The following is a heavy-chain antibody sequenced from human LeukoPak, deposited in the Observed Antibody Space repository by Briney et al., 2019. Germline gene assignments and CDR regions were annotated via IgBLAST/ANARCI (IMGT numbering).Heavy chain of an antibody. Sequence: ASVKVSCKASGYTFTSYYMHWVRQAPGQGLEWMGIINPSGGSTRYAQKFQGRVTMTRDTSTSTVYMELSILRSEDTAVYYCARDWGYYYDSSGYYPDDAFDIWGQGTMVTVSS. J-gene: IGHJ3*02. CDR2: INPSGGST. D-gene: IGHD3-22*01. CDR3: ARDWGYYYDSSGYYPDDAFDI. CDR1: GYTFTSYY. V-gene: IGHV1-46*01.